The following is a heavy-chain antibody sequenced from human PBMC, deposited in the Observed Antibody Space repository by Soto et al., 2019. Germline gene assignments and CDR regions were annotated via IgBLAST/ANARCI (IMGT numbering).Heavy chain of an antibody. J-gene: IGHJ4*02. CDR1: GFTFSNAW. CDR3: TTDRVATLVVDY. CDR2: IKSKTDGGTT. Sequence: PGGSLRLSCAASGFTFSNAWMSWVRQAPGKGLELVGRIKSKTDGGTTDYAAPVKGRFTISRDDSKNTLYLQMNSLKTEDTAVYYCTTDRVATLVVDYWGQGTLVTVSS. V-gene: IGHV3-15*01. D-gene: IGHD5-12*01.